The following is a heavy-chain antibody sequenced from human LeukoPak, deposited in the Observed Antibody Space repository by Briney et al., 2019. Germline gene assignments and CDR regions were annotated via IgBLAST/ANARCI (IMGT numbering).Heavy chain of an antibody. Sequence: GASVKVSCKVSGYTLTELSMHWVRQAPGKGLEWMGGFDPEDGETIYAQKFQGRVTMTEDTSTDTAYMELGSLRSEDTAVYYCATMIGSLRRFDPWGQGTLVTVSS. CDR1: GYTLTELS. D-gene: IGHD3-22*01. CDR2: FDPEDGET. CDR3: ATMIGSLRRFDP. V-gene: IGHV1-24*01. J-gene: IGHJ5*02.